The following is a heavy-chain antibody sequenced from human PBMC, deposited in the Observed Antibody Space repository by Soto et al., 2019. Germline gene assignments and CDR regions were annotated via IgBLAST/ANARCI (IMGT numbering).Heavy chain of an antibody. CDR1: GFTFSSYG. CDR2: IWYDGSNK. V-gene: IGHV3-33*01. CDR3: ARDRCDSSGYYNYDGMDV. Sequence: QVQLVESGGGVVQPGRSLRLSCAASGFTFSSYGMHWVRQAPGKGLEWVAVIWYDGSNKYYADSVKGRFTISRDNSKNTVYMQMNSLRAEDTAVYYCARDRCDSSGYYNYDGMDVWGQGTTVTVSS. J-gene: IGHJ6*02. D-gene: IGHD3-22*01.